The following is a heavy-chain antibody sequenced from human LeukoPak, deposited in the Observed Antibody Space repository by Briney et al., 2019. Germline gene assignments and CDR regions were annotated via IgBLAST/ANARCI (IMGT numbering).Heavy chain of an antibody. CDR2: IIPIFGTT. CDR1: GGTFSSYA. J-gene: IGHJ6*03. CDR3: ARVVGLTGYSSNWYSGYYYYMDV. D-gene: IGHD6-13*01. Sequence: SVEVSCKTSGGTFSSYAITWVRQTPGQGLEWMGGIIPIFGTTNYAQKFQDRVTITADKSTSTAYMKLSSLRSEDTAVYYCARVVGLTGYSSNWYSGYYYYMDVWGKGTTVTVSS. V-gene: IGHV1-69*06.